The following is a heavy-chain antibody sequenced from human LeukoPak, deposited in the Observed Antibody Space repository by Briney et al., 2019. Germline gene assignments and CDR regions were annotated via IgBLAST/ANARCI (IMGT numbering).Heavy chain of an antibody. CDR1: GFTFGDYA. CDR2: IASDGSST. J-gene: IGHJ4*02. Sequence: GGSLRLSCTVSGFTFGDYAINWVRQAPGKGLVWVSRIASDGSSTTYADSVKGRFSISRDNAKNSLYLQMNSLRAEDTAVYYCARDSLVGATSVAFDYWGQGTLVTVSS. D-gene: IGHD1-26*01. CDR3: ARDSLVGATSVAFDY. V-gene: IGHV3-74*01.